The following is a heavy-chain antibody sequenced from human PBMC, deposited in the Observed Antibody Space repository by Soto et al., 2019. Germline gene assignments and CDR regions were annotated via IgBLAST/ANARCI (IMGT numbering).Heavy chain of an antibody. CDR2: ISAYNGNT. V-gene: IGHV1-18*01. J-gene: IGHJ6*02. CDR3: AREQWLRAPYYYGMDV. D-gene: IGHD5-12*01. CDR1: GYTFTSYG. Sequence: PGESLKISCKGSGYTFTSYGISWVRQAPGQGLEWMGWISAYNGNTNYAQKLQGRVTMTTDTSTSTAYMELRSLRSDDTAVYYCAREQWLRAPYYYGMDVWGQGTTVTVSS.